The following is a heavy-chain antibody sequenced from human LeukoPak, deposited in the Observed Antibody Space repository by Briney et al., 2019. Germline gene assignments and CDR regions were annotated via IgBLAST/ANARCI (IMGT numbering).Heavy chain of an antibody. Sequence: GSLRLSCAASGFTFDDYGMSWVRQSPGKGLEWIGEINHSGKTEYNPSLKSRVTISVDTSKRQFSLKVYSMTAADTAVYWCASRASKRPLGYWGQGTLVTVSS. J-gene: IGHJ4*02. CDR2: INHSGKT. CDR1: GFTFDDYG. CDR3: ASRASKRPLGY. D-gene: IGHD3-16*01. V-gene: IGHV4-34*01.